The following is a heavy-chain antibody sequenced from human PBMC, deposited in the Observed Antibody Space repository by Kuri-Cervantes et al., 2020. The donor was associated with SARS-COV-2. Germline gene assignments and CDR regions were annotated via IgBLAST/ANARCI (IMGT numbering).Heavy chain of an antibody. D-gene: IGHD5-18*01. J-gene: IGHJ4*02. V-gene: IGHV3-48*04. CDR2: ISSRSAST. Sequence: GESLKISCAASGFTFSSYSMNWVRQAPGKGLEWVSYISSRSASTNYADSVRGRFTISRADAQNSLYLQMNSLRAEDTAVYFCVRVRYTYGYALDYWGRGTLVTVSS. CDR1: GFTFSSYS. CDR3: VRVRYTYGYALDY.